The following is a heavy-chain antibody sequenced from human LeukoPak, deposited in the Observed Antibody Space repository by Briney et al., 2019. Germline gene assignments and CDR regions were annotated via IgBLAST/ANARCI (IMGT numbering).Heavy chain of an antibody. CDR3: TRGSSGRRDN. D-gene: IGHD6-19*01. CDR1: GYTFTSCD. V-gene: IGHV1-8*01. Sequence: ASVKVSCKASGYTFTSCDINWVRQATGQGLEWMGWMNSNSGNTGYGQSFQGRITMTRDISIGTAYMELSNLTSEDTAIYYCTRGSSGRRDNWGQGTLVTVSA. J-gene: IGHJ4*02. CDR2: MNSNSGNT.